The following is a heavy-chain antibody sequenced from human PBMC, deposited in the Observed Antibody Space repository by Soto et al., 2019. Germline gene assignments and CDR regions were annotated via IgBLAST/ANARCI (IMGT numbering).Heavy chain of an antibody. V-gene: IGHV3-9*01. CDR3: AKSSTIAAAGGYFDY. J-gene: IGHJ4*02. CDR1: GFTFDDYA. Sequence: SLRLSCAASGFTFDDYAMHWVRQAPGKGLEWVSGISWNSGSIGYADSVKGRFTISRDNAKNSLYLQMNSLRAEDTALYYCAKSSTIAAAGGYFDYWGQGTLVTVSS. D-gene: IGHD6-13*01. CDR2: ISWNSGSI.